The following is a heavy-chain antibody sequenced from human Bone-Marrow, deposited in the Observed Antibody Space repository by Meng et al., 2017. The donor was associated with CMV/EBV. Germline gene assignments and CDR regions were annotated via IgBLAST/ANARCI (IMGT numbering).Heavy chain of an antibody. CDR3: ARDSSLRYFDCNYFDY. CDR1: GFTFSSYS. V-gene: IGHV3-48*04. J-gene: IGHJ4*02. D-gene: IGHD3-9*01. Sequence: GESLKISCAASGFTFSSYSMNWVRQAPGKGLEWVSYISSSSSTIYYADSVKGRFTISRDNAKNSLYLQMNSLRAEDTAVYYCARDSSLRYFDCNYFDYWGQGTLVTVSS. CDR2: ISSSSSTI.